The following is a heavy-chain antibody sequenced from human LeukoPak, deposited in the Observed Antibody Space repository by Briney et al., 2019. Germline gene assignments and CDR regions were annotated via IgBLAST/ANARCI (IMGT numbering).Heavy chain of an antibody. D-gene: IGHD3-10*01. V-gene: IGHV3-30*02. Sequence: PGESLRLSCVASGFTFSTYGMHWVRQAPGKGLEWVAFIEYEGGYNKYYADSVKGRFTISRDNSKDTLYLQMNSLRAEDTGSYYCAKDKEYASGSFPIECWGQGTLVAVSS. CDR1: GFTFSTYG. CDR2: IEYEGGYNK. CDR3: AKDKEYASGSFPIEC. J-gene: IGHJ4*02.